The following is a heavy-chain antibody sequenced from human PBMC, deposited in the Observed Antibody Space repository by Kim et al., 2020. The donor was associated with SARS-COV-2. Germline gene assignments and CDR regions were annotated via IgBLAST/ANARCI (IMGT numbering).Heavy chain of an antibody. J-gene: IGHJ1*01. CDR3: AKSVPNTCSFAAWRLEY. V-gene: IGHV3-74*03. D-gene: IGHD2-15*01. Sequence: GGSLRLSCVASGFTFGTFTMRWVRQTPGTGLVWVSLITPSGGGSTYADSVKGRFTISRDNARNTLCLQLSSLRAEDTAVYFCAKSVPNTCSFAAWRLEY. CDR2: ITPSGGGS. CDR1: GFTFGTFT.